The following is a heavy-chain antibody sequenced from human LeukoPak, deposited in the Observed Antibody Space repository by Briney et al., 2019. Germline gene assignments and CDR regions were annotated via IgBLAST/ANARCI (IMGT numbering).Heavy chain of an antibody. J-gene: IGHJ4*02. V-gene: IGHV3-33*08. D-gene: IGHD1-26*01. Sequence: GGSLRLSCAASGFTFSSYWMHWVRQAPGKGLEWVAVIWYDGSNKYYADSVKGRFTISRDNSKNTLYLQMNSLRAEDTAVYYCAREADSGSYLSGVDYWGQGTLVTVSS. CDR3: AREADSGSYLSGVDY. CDR1: GFTFSSYW. CDR2: IWYDGSNK.